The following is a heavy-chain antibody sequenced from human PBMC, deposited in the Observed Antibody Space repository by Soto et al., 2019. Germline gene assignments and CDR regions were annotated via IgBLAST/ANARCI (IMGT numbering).Heavy chain of an antibody. J-gene: IGHJ6*02. V-gene: IGHV4-4*07. D-gene: IGHD3-16*02. CDR1: GGSISSYY. CDR2: IYTSGST. Sequence: PSETLSLTCTVSGGSISSYYWSWIRQPAGKGLEWIGRIYTSGSTNYNPSLKSRVTMSVDTSKNQFSLKLSSVTAADTAVYYCARDFNDYVWGSYRPYYYYGMDVWGQGTTVTVSS. CDR3: ARDFNDYVWGSYRPYYYYGMDV.